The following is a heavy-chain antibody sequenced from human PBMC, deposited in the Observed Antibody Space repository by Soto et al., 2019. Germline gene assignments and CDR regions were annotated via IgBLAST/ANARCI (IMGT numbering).Heavy chain of an antibody. CDR1: EVTFSSYA. CDR3: ARDPIAAAGIYYFDY. Sequence: ASLKVACKASEVTFSSYAISRVRQAPGQGLEWMGWINPNSGGTNYAQKFQGWVTMTRDTSISTAYMELSRLRSDDTAVYYCARDPIAAAGIYYFDYGGQGTLGPVS. CDR2: INPNSGGT. V-gene: IGHV1-2*04. D-gene: IGHD6-13*01. J-gene: IGHJ4*02.